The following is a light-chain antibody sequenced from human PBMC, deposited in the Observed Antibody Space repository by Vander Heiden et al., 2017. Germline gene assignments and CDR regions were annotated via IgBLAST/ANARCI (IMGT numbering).Light chain of an antibody. Sequence: QLVVTQSPSASASLGASVKLTCTLNSRHDNYAIAWYQQQPEKGPRYLMKVNSDGSHSKGDGIPDRFSGSSSGAERYLIISSLQSEDEADYYCQTWGSGIVVFGGGTKLTVL. CDR3: QTWGSGIVV. CDR2: VNSDGSH. J-gene: IGLJ2*01. V-gene: IGLV4-69*01. CDR1: SRHDNYA.